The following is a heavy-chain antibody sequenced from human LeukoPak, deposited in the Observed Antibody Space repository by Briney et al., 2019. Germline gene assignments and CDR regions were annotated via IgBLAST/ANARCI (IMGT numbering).Heavy chain of an antibody. V-gene: IGHV1-2*02. J-gene: IGHJ4*02. CDR2: INPNGGGT. CDR3: ARENNSGWYRKAAFDY. D-gene: IGHD6-19*01. CDR1: GYTFTGYY. Sequence: ASVKVSCKPSGYTFTGYYIHWVRQAPGQRLEWMGWINPNGGGTNYAQKFQGRGTLTRDTSISTAYMEVNSLESDDTAVYYCARENNSGWYRKAAFDYWGQGTLVTVTS.